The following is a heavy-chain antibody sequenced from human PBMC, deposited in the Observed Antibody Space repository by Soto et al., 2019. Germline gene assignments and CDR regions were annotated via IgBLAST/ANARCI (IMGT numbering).Heavy chain of an antibody. D-gene: IGHD4-17*01. CDR3: ARGYDFGESLDS. CDR2: INTGNDNT. J-gene: IGHJ4*02. V-gene: IGHV1-3*04. Sequence: ASVKVSCKTSGYSFTSYTIHWVRQAPGQRLEWMGWINTGNDNTKYSQKFQGRVTITRDTSASTAYMEVSSLASEDTAVYYCARGYDFGESLDSWGQGTLVTVSS. CDR1: GYSFTSYT.